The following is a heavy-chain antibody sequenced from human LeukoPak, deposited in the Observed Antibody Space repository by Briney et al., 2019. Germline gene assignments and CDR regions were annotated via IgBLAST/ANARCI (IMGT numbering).Heavy chain of an antibody. CDR2: INHSGST. D-gene: IGHD3-22*01. CDR3: ASGLDYYDSSGYYEYYFDY. J-gene: IGHJ4*02. V-gene: IGHV4-34*01. Sequence: SETLSLTCAVYGGSFSGYYWSWIRQPPGKGLEWIGEINHSGSTNYNPSLKSRVTISVDTSKNQFSLKLSSVTAADTAVYYCASGLDYYDSSGYYEYYFDYWGQGTLVTVSS. CDR1: GGSFSGYY.